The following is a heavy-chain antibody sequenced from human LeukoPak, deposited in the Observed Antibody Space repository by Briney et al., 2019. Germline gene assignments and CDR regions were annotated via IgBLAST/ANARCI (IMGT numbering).Heavy chain of an antibody. CDR1: GFSLSTSGMC. V-gene: IGHV2-70*11. Sequence: SGPALVKPTQTLTLTCTFSGFSLSTSGMCVSWIRQPPGKALEWPARIDWDDDKYYSTSLKTRLTISKDTSKNQVVLTMTNMDPVDTATYYCARTPTCLELPFFDYWGQGTLVTVSS. CDR2: IDWDDDK. CDR3: ARTPTCLELPFFDY. J-gene: IGHJ4*02. D-gene: IGHD1-7*01.